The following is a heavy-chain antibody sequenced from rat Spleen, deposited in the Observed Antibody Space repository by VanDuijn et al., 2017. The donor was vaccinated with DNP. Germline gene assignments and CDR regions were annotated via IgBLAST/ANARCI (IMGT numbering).Heavy chain of an antibody. CDR1: GFTFNNYW. J-gene: IGHJ2*01. CDR2: ITKTGDNT. Sequence: EVLLVESDGGLVQPGRSLKLSCVASGFTFNNYWMTWIRQAPGKGLEWVASITKTGDNTYYPDSVKGRFTISRDNAKNTLYLQMNSLRSEDTATYYCTNDWELYYWGQGVMVTVSS. D-gene: IGHD5-1*01. V-gene: IGHV5-31*01. CDR3: TNDWELYY.